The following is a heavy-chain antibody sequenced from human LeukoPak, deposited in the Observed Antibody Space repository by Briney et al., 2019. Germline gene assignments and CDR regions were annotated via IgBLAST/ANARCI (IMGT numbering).Heavy chain of an antibody. CDR2: INADGGGA. CDR3: ARGHYYDSSAFDH. Sequence: GGSLRLSCAVSGFTFNIYVMHWVPQAPGKGLEWVSGINADGGGAYYADSVKGRFTISRDNSKTTLYLHMNTLRAEDTAIYYCARGHYYDSSAFDHWGQGVLVTVSS. J-gene: IGHJ4*02. CDR1: GFTFNIYV. V-gene: IGHV3-23*01. D-gene: IGHD3-22*01.